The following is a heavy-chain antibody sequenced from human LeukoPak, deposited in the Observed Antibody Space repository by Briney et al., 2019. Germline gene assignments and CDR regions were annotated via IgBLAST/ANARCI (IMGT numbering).Heavy chain of an antibody. V-gene: IGHV3-15*01. J-gene: IGHJ4*02. Sequence: GGSLRLCCAASGFTFSNAWMSWVRQAPGKGLEWVGRIKSKTDGGTTDYAAPVKGRFTISRDDSKNTLYLQMNSLKTEDTAVYYCVAGWGYYFDYWGQGTLVTVSS. CDR3: VAGWGYYFDY. D-gene: IGHD6-19*01. CDR1: GFTFSNAW. CDR2: IKSKTDGGTT.